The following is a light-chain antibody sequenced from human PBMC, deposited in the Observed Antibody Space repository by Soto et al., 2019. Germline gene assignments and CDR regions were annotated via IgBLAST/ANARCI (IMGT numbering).Light chain of an antibody. CDR1: QSIYKW. J-gene: IGKJ4*01. Sequence: DIQMTQSPSSVSASIGDRVTISCRASQSIYKWLVWYQQKPGKAPKLLIYAASSLQSGVPSRFSGSGYGTDSTLTISSLQPEYFATYYCQQADSFPLSFGGGTKVEI. CDR3: QQADSFPLS. V-gene: IGKV1-12*01. CDR2: AAS.